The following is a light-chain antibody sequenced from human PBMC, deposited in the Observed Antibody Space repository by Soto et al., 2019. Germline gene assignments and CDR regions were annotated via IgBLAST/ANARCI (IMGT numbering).Light chain of an antibody. Sequence: EIVLTQSPGTLSLSPGERATLSCRASQSISSSFLAWYQQKPGQAPRLLTYDASSRATGIPDRFSGSGSGTDFTLTISRLEPEDFAVYYCQQYGSSPPYTFGQGTKLEIK. J-gene: IGKJ2*01. CDR2: DAS. CDR3: QQYGSSPPYT. V-gene: IGKV3-20*01. CDR1: QSISSSF.